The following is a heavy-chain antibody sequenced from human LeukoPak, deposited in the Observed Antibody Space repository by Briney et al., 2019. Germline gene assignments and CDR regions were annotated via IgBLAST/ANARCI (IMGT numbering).Heavy chain of an antibody. V-gene: IGHV4-39*01. CDR1: GGSISSSSYY. CDR2: IYYSGST. D-gene: IGHD3-16*01. CDR3: ARQGGGFYAFDI. J-gene: IGHJ3*02. Sequence: PSETLSLTCTVSGGSISSSSYYWGWIRQPPGKGLEWIGSIYYSGSTYYNPSLKSRVTISVDTSKNQFSLKLSSVTAADTAVYYCARQGGGFYAFDIWGQGTMVTVSS.